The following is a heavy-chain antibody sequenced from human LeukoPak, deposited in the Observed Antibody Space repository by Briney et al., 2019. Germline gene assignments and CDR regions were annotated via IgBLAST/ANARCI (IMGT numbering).Heavy chain of an antibody. CDR3: ARASYGDLKDIDY. Sequence: GGSLRLSCEASGFTFSSYSMNWVRQAPGKGLEWVSYISSSSSTIYYADSVKGRFTISRDNAKNSLYLQMNSLRDEDTAVYYCARASYGDLKDIDYWGQGTLVTVSS. D-gene: IGHD4-17*01. CDR2: ISSSSSTI. V-gene: IGHV3-48*02. CDR1: GFTFSSYS. J-gene: IGHJ4*02.